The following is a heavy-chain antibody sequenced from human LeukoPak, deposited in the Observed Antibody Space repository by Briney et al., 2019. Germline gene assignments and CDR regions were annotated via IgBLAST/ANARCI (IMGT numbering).Heavy chain of an antibody. Sequence: SETLSLTCTVSDGSISNYYWSWIRQPPGKGLEWIGYIYYSGNTNSNPSLKSRVTISVDTSKNQFSLKLRSVTAADTAVYYCAGAREFSSSSGRAYYFDFWGQGTLVTVSS. CDR2: IYYSGNT. J-gene: IGHJ4*02. V-gene: IGHV4-59*01. D-gene: IGHD6-6*01. CDR3: AGAREFSSSSGRAYYFDF. CDR1: DGSISNYY.